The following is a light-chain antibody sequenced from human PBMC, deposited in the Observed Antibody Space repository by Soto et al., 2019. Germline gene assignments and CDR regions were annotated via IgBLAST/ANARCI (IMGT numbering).Light chain of an antibody. CDR2: DAS. CDR3: QQRSNWPT. V-gene: IGKV3-11*01. J-gene: IGKJ5*01. CDR1: QNLGSGY. Sequence: IVMTQSPSTLSVSPGERATLSCRASQNLGSGYLAWYQQKPGQAPRLLIYDASNRATGIPARFSGSGSGTDFTLTISSLESEDFAIYYCQQRSNWPTFGQGTRLEIK.